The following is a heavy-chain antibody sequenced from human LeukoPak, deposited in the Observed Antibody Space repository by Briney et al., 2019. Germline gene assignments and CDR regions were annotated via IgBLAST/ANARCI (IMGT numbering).Heavy chain of an antibody. D-gene: IGHD3-3*01. CDR2: ISGSGGST. CDR3: AKNGDFWSGAFDY. V-gene: IGHV3-23*01. Sequence: GGSPRLSCAASGITFSSYAMSWVRQAPGKGLEWVSAISGSGGSTYYADSVKGRFTISRDNSKNTLYLQMNSLRAEDTAVYYCAKNGDFWSGAFDYWGQGTLVTVSS. CDR1: GITFSSYA. J-gene: IGHJ4*02.